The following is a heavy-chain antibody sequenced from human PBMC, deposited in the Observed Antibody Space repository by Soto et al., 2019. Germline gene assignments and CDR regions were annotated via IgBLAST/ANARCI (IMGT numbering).Heavy chain of an antibody. J-gene: IGHJ6*02. CDR2: IYYSGST. CDR1: GGSISSYY. D-gene: IGHD5-12*01. Sequence: SETLSLTCTVSGGSISSYYWSWIRQPPGKGLEWIGYIYYSGSTNYNPSLKSRVTISVDTSKNQFSLKLSSVTAADTAVYYCARDRLSGMDVWGQGTTVTV. CDR3: ARDRLSGMDV. V-gene: IGHV4-59*01.